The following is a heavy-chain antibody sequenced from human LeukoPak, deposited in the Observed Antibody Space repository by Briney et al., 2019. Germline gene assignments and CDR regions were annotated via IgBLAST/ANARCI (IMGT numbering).Heavy chain of an antibody. D-gene: IGHD7-27*01. CDR2: ILYDGTNK. V-gene: IGHV3-30*04. CDR1: GFTFSNFA. Sequence: GRSLRLSCAASGFTFSNFAMHWVRQAPGKGLEWVALILYDGTNKYYADSVKGRFTISRDNAKNTLYLQMSSLGAEDTAVYYCARDKALGTIGFIDYWGRGTLVTVSS. CDR3: ARDKALGTIGFIDY. J-gene: IGHJ4*02.